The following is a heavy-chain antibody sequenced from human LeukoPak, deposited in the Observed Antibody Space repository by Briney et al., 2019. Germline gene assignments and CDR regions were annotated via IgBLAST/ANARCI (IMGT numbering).Heavy chain of an antibody. V-gene: IGHV1-2*06. CDR1: GYTFTGYY. Sequence: GASVKVSCKASGYTFTGYYMHWVRQAPGQGLGWMGRINPNSGGTNYAQKFQGGVTMTRDTSISTAYMELSRLRSDDTAVYYCASLRAVAGTDYWGQGTLVTVSS. D-gene: IGHD6-19*01. CDR2: INPNSGGT. CDR3: ASLRAVAGTDY. J-gene: IGHJ4*02.